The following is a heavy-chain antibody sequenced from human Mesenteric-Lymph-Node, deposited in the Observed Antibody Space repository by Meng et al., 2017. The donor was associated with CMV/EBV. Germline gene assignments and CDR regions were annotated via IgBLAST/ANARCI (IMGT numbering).Heavy chain of an antibody. J-gene: IGHJ1*01. D-gene: IGHD2-15*01. CDR1: GGSISSSSYY. V-gene: IGHV4-39*07. CDR2: IYYSGST. CDR3: ARGYCSGGSCYLDFQH. Sequence: SETLSLTCTVSGGSISSSSYYWGWIRQPPGKGLEWIGSIYYSGSTYYNPSLKSRVTISVDTSKNQFSLKLSSVTAADTAVYYCARGYCSGGSCYLDFQHWGQGTLVTVSS.